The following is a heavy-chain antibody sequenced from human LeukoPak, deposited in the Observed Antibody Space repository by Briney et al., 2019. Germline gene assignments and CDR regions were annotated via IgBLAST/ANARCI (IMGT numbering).Heavy chain of an antibody. V-gene: IGHV3-74*01. CDR1: GFSFSSHW. CDR3: EWGSGWSFDY. CDR2: ISDDGSYT. D-gene: IGHD6-19*01. Sequence: PGGSLRLSCAASGFSFSSHWVHWVRQAPGKGLVWVSRISDDGSYTSNVDSVKGRFTISRDNSKNTLYLQMNSLRAEDTAVYYCEWGSGWSFDYWGQGTLVTVSS. J-gene: IGHJ4*02.